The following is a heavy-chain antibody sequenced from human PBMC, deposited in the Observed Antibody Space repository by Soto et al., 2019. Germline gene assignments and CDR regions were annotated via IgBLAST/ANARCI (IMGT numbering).Heavy chain of an antibody. J-gene: IGHJ5*02. CDR2: IYSGDYDN. Sequence: GESLKISCKGSRYDFSTQWDRWERQMPGKGLEWMSIIYSGDYDNRYRPAFRGQGTLSDDAYITTAYLQWSSLKASDTAMYFCAKAQIVDLWGTSADLDAWGQGTLVTVSS. D-gene: IGHD3-16*01. V-gene: IGHV5-51*01. CDR3: AKAQIVDLWGTSADLDA. CDR1: RYDFSTQW.